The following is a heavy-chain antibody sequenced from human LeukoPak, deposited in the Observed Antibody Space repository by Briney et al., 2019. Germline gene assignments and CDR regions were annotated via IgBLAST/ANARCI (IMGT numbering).Heavy chain of an antibody. CDR3: ARVGSYTVPD. D-gene: IGHD3-10*01. CDR1: GYTFTSYG. CDR2: INPDSGGT. V-gene: IGHV1-2*02. J-gene: IGHJ4*02. Sequence: ASVKVSCKASGYTFTSYGISWVRQAPGQGLEWMGWINPDSGGTNYAQKFQGRVTMTRDTSISTAYMELRSLRSDDTAVYYCARVGSYTVPDWGQGTLVTVSS.